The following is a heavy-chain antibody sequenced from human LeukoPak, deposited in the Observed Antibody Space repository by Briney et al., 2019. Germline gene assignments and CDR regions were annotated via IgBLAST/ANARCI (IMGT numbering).Heavy chain of an antibody. CDR3: ARDSRIDSSGYWGSYSYYYMDV. V-gene: IGHV1-2*06. CDR2: INPNSGGA. D-gene: IGHD3-22*01. Sequence: GASVKVSCKASGYTFTGYYIHWVRQAPGQGLEWMGRINPNSGGATYAQKFRGRVTMTRDTSISTAYMDLRRLRYDDTAVYYCARDSRIDSSGYWGSYSYYYMDVWGKGTTATVSS. J-gene: IGHJ6*03. CDR1: GYTFTGYY.